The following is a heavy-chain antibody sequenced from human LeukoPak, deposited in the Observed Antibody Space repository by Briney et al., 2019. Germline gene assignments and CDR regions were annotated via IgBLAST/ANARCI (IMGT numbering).Heavy chain of an antibody. CDR2: IYYSGST. J-gene: IGHJ4*02. CDR3: AKGDYDSSGYRLGY. V-gene: IGHV4-59*01. Sequence: PSETLSLTCTVSGGSISSYYWSWIRQPPGKGLEWIGYIYYSGSTNYNPSLKSRVTISVDTSKNQFSLKLSSVTAADTAVYYCAKGDYDSSGYRLGYWGQGTLVTVSS. D-gene: IGHD3-22*01. CDR1: GGSISSYY.